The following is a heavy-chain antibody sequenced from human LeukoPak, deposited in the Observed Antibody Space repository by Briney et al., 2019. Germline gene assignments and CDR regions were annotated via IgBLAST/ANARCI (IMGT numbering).Heavy chain of an antibody. CDR2: FDPENGET. CDR1: GYTLTELS. J-gene: IGHJ6*02. V-gene: IGHV1-24*01. CDR3: ATVGMNGVHAGGMDV. D-gene: IGHD2-8*01. Sequence: ASVKVSCEVSGYTLTELSMHWVRQAPGKGLEWMGGFDPENGETIYAQKFQGRVTMTEDTSTDTAYMELSSLRSEDTAVDYCATVGMNGVHAGGMDVWGQGTTVTVSS.